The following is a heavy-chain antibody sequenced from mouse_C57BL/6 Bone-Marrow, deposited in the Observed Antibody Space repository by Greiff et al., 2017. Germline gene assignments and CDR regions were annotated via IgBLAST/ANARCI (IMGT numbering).Heavy chain of an antibody. D-gene: IGHD1-1*01. V-gene: IGHV1-78*01. CDR1: GYTFTDHT. CDR3: ARSYYYGSRCAMDY. Sequence: VKLQESDAELVKPGASVKISCKVSGYTFTDHTIHWMKQRPEQGLEWIGYIYPRDGSTKYNEKFKGKATLTADKSSSTAYMQLNSLTSEDSAVXFCARSYYYGSRCAMDYWGQGTSVTVSS. J-gene: IGHJ4*01. CDR2: IYPRDGST.